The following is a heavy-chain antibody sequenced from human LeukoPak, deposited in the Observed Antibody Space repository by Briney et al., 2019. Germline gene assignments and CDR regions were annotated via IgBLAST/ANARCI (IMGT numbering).Heavy chain of an antibody. Sequence: PSETLSLTCTVSGGSISSYYWSRIRQPPGKGLEWIGYIYYSGSTNYNPSLKSRVTISVDTSKNQFSLKLSSVTAADTAVYYCARSWGLAEANDYGGQGTLVTVSS. V-gene: IGHV4-59*01. CDR1: GGSISSYY. J-gene: IGHJ4*02. CDR2: IYYSGST. CDR3: ARSWGLAEANDY. D-gene: IGHD6-13*01.